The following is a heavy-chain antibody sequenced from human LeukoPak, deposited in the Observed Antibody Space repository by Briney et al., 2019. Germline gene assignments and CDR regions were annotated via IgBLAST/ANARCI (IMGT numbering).Heavy chain of an antibody. J-gene: IGHJ6*02. CDR3: ATVRRGSSGWYADV. V-gene: IGHV3-33*01. Sequence: QPGGSLRLSCVASRFTFRNYGMQWVRQAPGKGLEWVAVIWYDGSQQNYADSMKGRFTISRDNSKSTLYLQMISLRAEDTAVYYCATVRRGSSGWYADVWGQGTTVTVSS. D-gene: IGHD6-19*01. CDR1: RFTFRNYG. CDR2: IWYDGSQQ.